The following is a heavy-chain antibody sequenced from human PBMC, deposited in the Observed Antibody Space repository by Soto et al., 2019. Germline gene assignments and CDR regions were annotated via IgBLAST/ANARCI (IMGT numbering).Heavy chain of an antibody. Sequence: ASVKVSCNASGGTFSSYAISWVRQAPGQGLEWMGGIIPIFGTANYAQKFQGRVTITADESTSTAYMELSSLRSEDTAVYYCAKGYSGSYSTIDYWGQGTLVTVSS. CDR3: AKGYSGSYSTIDY. D-gene: IGHD1-26*01. J-gene: IGHJ4*02. CDR1: GGTFSSYA. CDR2: IIPIFGTA. V-gene: IGHV1-69*13.